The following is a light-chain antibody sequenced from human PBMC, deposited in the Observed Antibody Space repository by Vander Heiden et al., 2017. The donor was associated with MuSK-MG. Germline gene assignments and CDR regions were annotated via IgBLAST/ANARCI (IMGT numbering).Light chain of an antibody. Sequence: QSPLTQPASVSGSPGKSITMSCTGTSSDVGDYNVVSWYQQHPGKAPKLMIYEGSKRPSGVSNRFSGSKSGNAASLTIAGLQAEDDADYYCCSYAGSSTLVFGTGTKVTVL. CDR2: EGS. CDR3: CSYAGSSTLV. J-gene: IGLJ1*01. V-gene: IGLV2-23*01. CDR1: SSDVGDYNV.